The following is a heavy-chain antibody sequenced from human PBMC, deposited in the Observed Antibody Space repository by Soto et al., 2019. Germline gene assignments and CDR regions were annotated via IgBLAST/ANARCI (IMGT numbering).Heavy chain of an antibody. J-gene: IGHJ6*03. Sequence: GGSLRLSCAASGFTFSSYWMHWVRQAPGKGLVWVSRINSDGSSTSYADSVKGRFTISRDNAKNTLYLQMNSLRAEDTAVYYCARVGVDSRTYYDFWSGYYGHTNGYYYYMDVWGKGTTVTVSS. V-gene: IGHV3-74*01. D-gene: IGHD3-3*01. CDR1: GFTFSSYW. CDR3: ARVGVDSRTYYDFWSGYYGHTNGYYYYMDV. CDR2: INSDGSST.